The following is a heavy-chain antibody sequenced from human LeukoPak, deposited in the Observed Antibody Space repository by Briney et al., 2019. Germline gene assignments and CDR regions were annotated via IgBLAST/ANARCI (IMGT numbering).Heavy chain of an antibody. CDR3: ARVRSDGSGSYYNPHFDC. V-gene: IGHV4-31*03. CDR2: IYYSGST. Sequence: PSETLSLTCTVSGGSISSGGYYWSWIRQHPGKGLEWIGYIYYSGSTYYNPSLKSRVTISVDTSKNQFSLKLSSVTAADTAVYYCARVRSDGSGSYYNPHFDCWGQGTLVTVSS. CDR1: GGSISSGGYY. D-gene: IGHD3-10*01. J-gene: IGHJ4*02.